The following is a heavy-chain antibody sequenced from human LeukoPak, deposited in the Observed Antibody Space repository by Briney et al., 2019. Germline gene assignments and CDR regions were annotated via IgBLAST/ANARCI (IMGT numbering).Heavy chain of an antibody. CDR3: AKRIVVSSMGFDS. CDR1: GFTFSSYA. D-gene: IGHD3-22*01. V-gene: IGHV3-23*01. Sequence: GGSLRLSCAASGFTFSSYAMTWVRQAPGKGLEWVSGISGNGQNTYYADSVKGRFTISRDNSKNTLYLQMNNMRAEDTAVYYCAKRIVVSSMGFDSWGQGTLVTVSS. J-gene: IGHJ4*02. CDR2: ISGNGQNT.